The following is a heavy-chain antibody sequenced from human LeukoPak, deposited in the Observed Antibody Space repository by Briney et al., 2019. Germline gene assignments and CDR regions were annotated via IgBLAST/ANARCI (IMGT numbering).Heavy chain of an antibody. CDR3: ARAMRGPPIGYSSGWYWFDP. Sequence: PSETLSLTCTGSGGSISSYYWSWIRQPAGKGLEWIGRIYTSGSTNYNPSLKSRVTMSVDTSKNQFSLKLSSVTAADTAVYYCARAMRGPPIGYSSGWYWFDPWGQGTLVTVSS. CDR2: IYTSGST. CDR1: GGSISSYY. D-gene: IGHD6-19*01. V-gene: IGHV4-4*07. J-gene: IGHJ5*02.